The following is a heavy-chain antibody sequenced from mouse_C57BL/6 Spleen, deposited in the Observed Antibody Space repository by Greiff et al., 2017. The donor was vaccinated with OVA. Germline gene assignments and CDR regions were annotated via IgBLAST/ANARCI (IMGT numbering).Heavy chain of an antibody. V-gene: IGHV1-15*01. D-gene: IGHD1-1*01. CDR2: IDPETGGT. Sequence: QVQLKESGAELVRPGASVTLSCKASGYTFTDYEMHWVKQTPVHGLEWIGAIDPETGGTAYNQKFKGKAILTADKSSSTAYMELRSLTSEDSAVYYCTRWAYGVVKGDYWGQGTSVTVSS. CDR3: TRWAYGVVKGDY. J-gene: IGHJ4*01. CDR1: GYTFTDYE.